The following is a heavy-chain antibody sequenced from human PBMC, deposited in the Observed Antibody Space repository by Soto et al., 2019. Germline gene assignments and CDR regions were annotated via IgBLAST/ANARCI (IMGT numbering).Heavy chain of an antibody. CDR3: ARDLPPVDY. J-gene: IGHJ4*02. Sequence: QIQLVQSGAEVKKPGASVKVSCKASGYTFSSYHITWVRQAPGQGLEWMGWIRAYNGNTNYAQNLQGRGTMTTDPSTSTAYLELRSLRSDDTAVYYCARDLPPVDYWGQGTLVTVSS. CDR2: IRAYNGNT. V-gene: IGHV1-18*01. CDR1: GYTFSSYH.